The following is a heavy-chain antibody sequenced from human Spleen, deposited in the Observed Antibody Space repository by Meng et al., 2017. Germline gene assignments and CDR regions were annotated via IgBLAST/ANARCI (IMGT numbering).Heavy chain of an antibody. D-gene: IGHD3-16*01. CDR1: GDSISSGGYY. V-gene: IGHV4-31*01. CDR3: ARTKLTALTVKFFDL. Sequence: SETLSLTCTVSGDSISSGGYYWSWIRQHPGRGLEWIGYIYYGGNTHYNPSLKSLLTISLDTSKNQFSLRLSSVTAADTAVYYCARTKLTALTVKFFDLWGRGTLVTVSS. J-gene: IGHJ2*01. CDR2: IYYGGNT.